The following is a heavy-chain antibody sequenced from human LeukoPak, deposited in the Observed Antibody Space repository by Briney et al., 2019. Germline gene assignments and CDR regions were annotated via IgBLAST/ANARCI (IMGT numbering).Heavy chain of an antibody. CDR3: GKVPPVGGLLELPYYFGY. J-gene: IGHJ4*02. Sequence: PGGSLRLSCAASGFTFSSYEMNWVRQAPGKGLEWVSYISSSGSTIYYADSVKGRFTISRDNSKNTLYLQMNSLRAEDTAVYYCGKVPPVGGLLELPYYFGYLGPGNLVNVSS. D-gene: IGHD1-7*01. V-gene: IGHV3-48*03. CDR2: ISSSGSTI. CDR1: GFTFSSYE.